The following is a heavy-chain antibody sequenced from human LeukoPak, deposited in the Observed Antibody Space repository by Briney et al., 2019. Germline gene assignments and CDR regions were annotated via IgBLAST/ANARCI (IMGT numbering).Heavy chain of an antibody. D-gene: IGHD4-11*01. CDR2: IYQSGST. CDR1: GGSLSSNDW. Sequence: SETLSLTCTVSGGSLSSNDWWSWVRQPPGKGLEWIGEIYQSGSTNYNPSLKSRVTISVDKSKNQFSLKLTSVTAADTAVYYCARDQTNNWFDPWGQGTLVTVSS. J-gene: IGHJ5*02. CDR3: ARDQTNNWFDP. V-gene: IGHV4-4*02.